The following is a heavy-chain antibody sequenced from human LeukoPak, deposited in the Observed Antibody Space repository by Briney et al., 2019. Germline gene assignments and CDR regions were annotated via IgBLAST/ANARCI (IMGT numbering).Heavy chain of an antibody. J-gene: IGHJ4*02. CDR1: GYTFTSYG. CDR3: ARAQEWRRFKGGDYFDY. Sequence: ASVKVSCKASGYTFTSYGISWVRQAPGQGLEWMGWISAYNGNTNYAQKLQGRVTMTTDTSTSTAYMELRSLRSDDTAVYYCARAQEWRRFKGGDYFDYWGQGTLVTVSS. D-gene: IGHD5-12*01. V-gene: IGHV1-18*04. CDR2: ISAYNGNT.